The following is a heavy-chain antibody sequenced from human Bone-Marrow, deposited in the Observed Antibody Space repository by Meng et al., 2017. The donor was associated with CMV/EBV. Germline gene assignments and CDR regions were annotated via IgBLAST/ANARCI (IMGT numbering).Heavy chain of an antibody. V-gene: IGHV3-21*03. CDR3: TTDPRKDIVSP. Sequence: GGSLRLSCAASGFTFSSYSMNWVRQAPGKGLEWVSSISSSSSYIYYADSVKGRFTISRDNAKNSLYLQMNSLRAEDTAVYYCTTDPRKDIVSPWGQGTLVTVSS. J-gene: IGHJ5*02. CDR1: GFTFSSYS. D-gene: IGHD2-15*01. CDR2: ISSSSSYI.